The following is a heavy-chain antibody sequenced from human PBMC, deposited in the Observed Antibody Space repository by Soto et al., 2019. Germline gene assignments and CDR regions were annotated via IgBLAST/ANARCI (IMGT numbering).Heavy chain of an antibody. V-gene: IGHV4-59*08. CDR1: GGSISNYY. J-gene: IGHJ4*02. CDR3: ARKVWSGYSYYFDY. D-gene: IGHD3-3*01. CDR2: IHNSGST. Sequence: SETLSLTCTVSGGSISNYYWSWIRQPPGKGLEWIGHIHNSGSTNYNPSLKSRVIISVDTSKNQFSLKLSSVTAADTAVYYCARKVWSGYSYYFDYWGQGTLVTVPS.